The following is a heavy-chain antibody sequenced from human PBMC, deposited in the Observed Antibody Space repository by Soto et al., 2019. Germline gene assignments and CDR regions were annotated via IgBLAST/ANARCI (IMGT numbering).Heavy chain of an antibody. CDR3: ARRVGVCSGGSCPNWFDP. Sequence: EVQLVQSGAEVKKPGESLRISCKGSGYSFTSYWISWVRQMPGKGLEWMGRIDPSDSYTNYSPSFQGHVTISADKSISTAYLQWSSLKASDTAMYYCARRVGVCSGGSCPNWFDPWGQGTLVTVSS. D-gene: IGHD2-15*01. J-gene: IGHJ5*02. V-gene: IGHV5-10-1*03. CDR1: GYSFTSYW. CDR2: IDPSDSYT.